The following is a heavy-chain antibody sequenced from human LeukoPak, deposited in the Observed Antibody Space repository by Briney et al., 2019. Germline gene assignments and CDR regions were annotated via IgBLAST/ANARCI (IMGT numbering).Heavy chain of an antibody. CDR3: ARFLAGTRHFHFYYYMDV. J-gene: IGHJ6*03. CDR1: GGSFSGYY. Sequence: SETLSLTCAVYGGSFSGYYWSWIRQPPGKGLEWIGEINHSGSTNYNPSLKSRVTISVDTSKNQFSLKLSSVTAADTAVYYCARFLAGTRHFHFYYYMDVWGKGTTVTISS. CDR2: INHSGST. D-gene: IGHD3-9*01. V-gene: IGHV4-34*01.